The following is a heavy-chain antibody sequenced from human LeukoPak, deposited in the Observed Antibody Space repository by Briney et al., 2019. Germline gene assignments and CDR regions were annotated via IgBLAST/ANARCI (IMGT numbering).Heavy chain of an antibody. D-gene: IGHD3-16*02. CDR2: ISYDGSNK. CDR3: ARGYYDYVWGSYRPSPPAY. V-gene: IGHV3-30-3*01. CDR1: GFTFSSYA. Sequence: PGGSLRLSCAASGFTFSSYAMHWVRQAPGKGLEWVAVISYDGSNKYYADSVKGRFTISRDNSKNTLYLQMNSLRAEDTAVYYCARGYYDYVWGSYRPSPPAYWGQGTLVTVSS. J-gene: IGHJ4*02.